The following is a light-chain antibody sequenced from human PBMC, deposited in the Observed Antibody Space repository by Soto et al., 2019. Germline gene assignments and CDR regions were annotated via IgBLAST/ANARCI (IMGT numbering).Light chain of an antibody. J-gene: IGLJ2*01. Sequence: QSALTQPPSASGSPGQSVTISCTGTSSDVGDYNYVSWYQQHPGKAPKLMIFEVTKRPSGVPDRFSGSKSGNTASLTVSGVQPEDEADYHCSSYTTIKTVVFGGGTKLTVL. CDR2: EVT. CDR1: SSDVGDYNY. V-gene: IGLV2-8*01. CDR3: SSYTTIKTVV.